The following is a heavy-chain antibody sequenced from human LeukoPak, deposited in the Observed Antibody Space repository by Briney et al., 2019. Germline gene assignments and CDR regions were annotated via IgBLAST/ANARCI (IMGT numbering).Heavy chain of an antibody. CDR3: ARANHGQYLGYAFDI. V-gene: IGHV4-4*02. J-gene: IGHJ3*02. CDR1: GGSFSNTNW. D-gene: IGHD1-14*01. CDR2: IYHSGST. Sequence: SGTLSLTCAVSGGSFSNTNWWSWVRQPPGKGLEWIGEIYHSGSTNYNPSLKSRVTMLLDKSNNQLSLRLTSVTVADTAVYYCARANHGQYLGYAFDIWGYGTMVTVSS.